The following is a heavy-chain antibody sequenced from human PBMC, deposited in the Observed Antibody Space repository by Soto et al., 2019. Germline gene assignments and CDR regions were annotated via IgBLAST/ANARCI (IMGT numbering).Heavy chain of an antibody. J-gene: IGHJ5*02. CDR1: GGSISSYY. Sequence: SETLSLTCTVSGGSISSYYWSWIRQPPGKGLEWIGYIYYSGSTNYNPSLKSRVTISVDTSKNQFSLKLSSVTAADTAVFYCARLVGWFDPWGQGTLVTVSS. CDR3: ARLVGWFDP. V-gene: IGHV4-59*08. CDR2: IYYSGST.